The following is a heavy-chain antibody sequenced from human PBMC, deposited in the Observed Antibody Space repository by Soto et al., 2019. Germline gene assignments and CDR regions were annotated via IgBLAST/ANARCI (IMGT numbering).Heavy chain of an antibody. D-gene: IGHD3-22*01. CDR1: GFTFSSYW. V-gene: IGHV3-74*01. CDR3: AGVSINYDSSGYYDVGLDY. CDR2: INSDGSST. J-gene: IGHJ4*02. Sequence: GGSLRLSCAASGFTFSSYWMHWVRQAPGKGLVWVSRINSDGSSTSYADSVKGRFTISRDNAKNTLYLQMKRLRAEDRAVYYCAGVSINYDSSGYYDVGLDYWGQGTLVTVSS.